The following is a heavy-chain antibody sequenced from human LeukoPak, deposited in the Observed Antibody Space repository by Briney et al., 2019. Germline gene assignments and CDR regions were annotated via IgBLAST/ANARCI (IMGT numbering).Heavy chain of an antibody. D-gene: IGHD3-10*01. Sequence: PSETLSLTCNVSAGSISGSSYYWGWIRQPPGKALEWFGSIYYSGSTYYNPSLKSRVTISVDTSENHFSLKLSSVTAADTAVYYCGRDYYGSGNYPTFDPWGQGTLVTVSS. V-gene: IGHV4-39*02. CDR2: IYYSGST. CDR1: AGSISGSSYY. J-gene: IGHJ5*02. CDR3: GRDYYGSGNYPTFDP.